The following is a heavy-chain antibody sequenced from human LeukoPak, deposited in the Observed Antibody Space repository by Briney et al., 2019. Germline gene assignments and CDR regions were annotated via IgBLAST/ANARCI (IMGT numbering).Heavy chain of an antibody. Sequence: ASVKVSCKASGGTVSRYPISWVRQAPGQGLEWMGGIIPIFGTANYAQKFQGRVTITADESTSTAYMELSSLRSEDTAVYYCARAGDGYNVGKAFDYWGQGTLVTVSS. CDR1: GGTVSRYP. D-gene: IGHD5-24*01. J-gene: IGHJ4*02. CDR3: ARAGDGYNVGKAFDY. V-gene: IGHV1-69*13. CDR2: IIPIFGTA.